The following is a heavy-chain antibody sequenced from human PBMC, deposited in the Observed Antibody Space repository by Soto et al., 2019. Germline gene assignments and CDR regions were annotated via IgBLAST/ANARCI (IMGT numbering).Heavy chain of an antibody. J-gene: IGHJ5*02. CDR2: ISSSSSSI. D-gene: IGHD3-3*01. V-gene: IGHV3-48*02. CDR1: GFTFSSYS. CDR3: ARDLTFWSGPPGVSANWFDP. Sequence: PGGSLRLSCASSGFTFSSYSMNLVRQAPGKGLEWISYISSSSSSIYYADSVKGRFTISRDNAKNSLYLQMNSLRDEDTAVYYCARDLTFWSGPPGVSANWFDPWGQGTLVTVSS.